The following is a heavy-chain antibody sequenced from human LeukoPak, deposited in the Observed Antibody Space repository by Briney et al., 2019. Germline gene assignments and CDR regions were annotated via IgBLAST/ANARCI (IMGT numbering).Heavy chain of an antibody. J-gene: IGHJ4*02. CDR3: ARSRSTMVRGVIIPFDY. CDR1: GNSISSGDNY. CDR2: IYTSGST. Sequence: SETLSLTCTVSGNSISSGDNYWSWIRQPAGKGLEWIGRIYTSGSTNYNPSLKSRVTISVDTSKNQFSLKLNSVTAADTAVYYCARSRSTMVRGVIIPFDYWGQGTLVTVSS. D-gene: IGHD3-10*01. V-gene: IGHV4-61*02.